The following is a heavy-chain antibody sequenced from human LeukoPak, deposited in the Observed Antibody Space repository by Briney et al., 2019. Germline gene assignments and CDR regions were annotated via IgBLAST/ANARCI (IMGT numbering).Heavy chain of an antibody. CDR3: ARDHASDYYDSSGYYFPYYFDY. D-gene: IGHD3-22*01. CDR2: ISAYNGNT. V-gene: IGHV1-18*01. CDR1: GYTFTSYG. Sequence: ASVKVSCKASGYTFTSYGISWVRQAPGQGLEWMGWISAYNGNTNYARKLQGRVTMTTDTSTSTAYMELRSLRSDDTAVYYCARDHASDYYDSSGYYFPYYFDYWGQGTLVTVSS. J-gene: IGHJ4*02.